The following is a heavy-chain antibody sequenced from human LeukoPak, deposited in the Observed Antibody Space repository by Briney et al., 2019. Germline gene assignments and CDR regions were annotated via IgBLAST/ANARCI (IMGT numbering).Heavy chain of an antibody. V-gene: IGHV4-59*11. CDR3: ASGGWYRGY. CDR1: GGSISIHY. CDR2: INYSGST. J-gene: IGHJ4*02. D-gene: IGHD2-15*01. Sequence: SETLSLTCTVSGGSISIHYWSWIRQPPGKGLQWIGYINYSGSTKYNPSLESRVSISVDTSKNHFSLDLTSVTAADTAVYYCASGGWYRGYWGQGTLITVSS.